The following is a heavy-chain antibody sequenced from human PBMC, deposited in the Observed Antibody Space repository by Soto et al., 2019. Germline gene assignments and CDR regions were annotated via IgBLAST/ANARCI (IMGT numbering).Heavy chain of an antibody. CDR3: ARIPNCSSTSCYTIPGYYYYMDV. D-gene: IGHD2-2*02. Sequence: SETLSLTCTVSGGSISSSSYYWGWIRQPPGKGLEWIGSIYYSGSTYYNPSLKSRVTISVDTSKNQFSLKLSSVTAADTAVYYCARIPNCSSTSCYTIPGYYYYMDVWGKGTTVTVSS. V-gene: IGHV4-39*01. CDR2: IYYSGST. J-gene: IGHJ6*03. CDR1: GGSISSSSYY.